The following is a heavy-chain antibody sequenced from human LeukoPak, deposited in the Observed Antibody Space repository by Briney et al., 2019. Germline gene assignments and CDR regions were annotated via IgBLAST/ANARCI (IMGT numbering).Heavy chain of an antibody. J-gene: IGHJ4*02. Sequence: ASVKVSCKASGYTFTGYYMHWVRQAPGQGLEWMGWINPNSGGTNYAQKFQGRVTMTRDMSTSTVYMELTSLKSEDTAVYYCAKVPSRLPPRSYFDYWGQGTLVTVSS. CDR2: INPNSGGT. D-gene: IGHD5-12*01. V-gene: IGHV1-2*02. CDR1: GYTFTGYY. CDR3: AKVPSRLPPRSYFDY.